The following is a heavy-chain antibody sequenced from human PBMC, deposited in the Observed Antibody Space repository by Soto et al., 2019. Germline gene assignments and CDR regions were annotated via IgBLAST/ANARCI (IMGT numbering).Heavy chain of an antibody. CDR1: GGTFGSYA. CDR2: IIPIPGTA. Sequence: QVQLVQSGAEVKKPGSSVKVSCKASGGTFGSYAISWVRQAPGQGLEWMGGIIPIPGTANYAQKFQGRVTIAADESTSTAYMELSSLRSEDTAVYYCARSQGSSTSLEIYYYYYYGMGVWGKGTTVTVSS. D-gene: IGHD2-2*01. CDR3: ARSQGSSTSLEIYYYYYYGMGV. J-gene: IGHJ6*04. V-gene: IGHV1-69*01.